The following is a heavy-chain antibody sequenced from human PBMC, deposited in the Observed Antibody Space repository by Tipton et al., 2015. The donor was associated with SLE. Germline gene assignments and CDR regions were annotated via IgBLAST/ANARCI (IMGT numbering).Heavy chain of an antibody. V-gene: IGHV4-59*11. CDR1: GASINDHY. J-gene: IGHJ6*02. D-gene: IGHD3-10*01. Sequence: TLSLTCTVSGASINDHYWSWVRQSPGKGLEWIGYIYYIGSTTYNPSLQSRVTISVDKSKTRFSLKLNSVTAADTAVYYCARDWIMGPGVIRYYAMDVWGQGTTVTVSS. CDR3: ARDWIMGPGVIRYYAMDV. CDR2: IYYIGST.